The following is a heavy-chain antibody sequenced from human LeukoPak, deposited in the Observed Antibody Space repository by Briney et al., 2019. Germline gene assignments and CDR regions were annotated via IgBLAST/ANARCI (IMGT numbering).Heavy chain of an antibody. V-gene: IGHV4-59*01. D-gene: IGHD6-6*01. J-gene: IGHJ4*02. Sequence: SQTLSLTCTVSGGSISNYYWSWIRQPPGKGLEWIGYIYYSGSTNHNPSLKSRVTISVDTSKNQFSLKLSSVTAADTAVYYCARAGQFIAARPITFDYWGQGTLVTVSS. CDR1: GGSISNYY. CDR3: ARAGQFIAARPITFDY. CDR2: IYYSGST.